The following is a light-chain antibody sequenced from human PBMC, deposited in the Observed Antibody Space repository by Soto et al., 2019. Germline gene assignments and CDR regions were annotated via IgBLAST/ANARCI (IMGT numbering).Light chain of an antibody. J-gene: IGKJ4*01. CDR1: QSVNSY. CDR3: QQYNQWPLT. CDR2: GAS. V-gene: IGKV3-15*01. Sequence: TVMTQCPATLSVSPGERATLSCRSGQSVNSYLAWYQQKPGQAPRLLIRGASARATGIPARFSGSGSGTEFTLTISSLQSEDFAVYYCQQYNQWPLTFGGGTKV.